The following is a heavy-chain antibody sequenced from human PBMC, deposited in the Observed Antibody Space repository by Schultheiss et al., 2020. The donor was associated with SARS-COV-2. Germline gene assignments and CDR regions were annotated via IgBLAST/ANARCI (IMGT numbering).Heavy chain of an antibody. V-gene: IGHV6-1*01. D-gene: IGHD1-26*01. Sequence: SQTLSLTCDISGDYVSSYSSTWNWIRQSPSRGLVWLGRTYYRSKWYNDYAVSVKSRITINPDTSKNQFSLQLNSVTPEDTAVYYCARINGVGPTHWYFDLWGRGTLVTVSS. CDR2: TYYRSKWYN. CDR1: GDYVSSYSST. CDR3: ARINGVGPTHWYFDL. J-gene: IGHJ2*01.